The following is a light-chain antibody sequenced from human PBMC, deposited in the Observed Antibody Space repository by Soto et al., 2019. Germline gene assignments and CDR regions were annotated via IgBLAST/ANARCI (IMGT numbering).Light chain of an antibody. CDR2: DDS. Sequence: IQMTQSPSALYASVGDRGTITCRASQSISSWLAWYQQKPGKDPKILIYDDSTLESGVQSRFRGGGSGTEFTLTISRLQPDDFATYYCQQYSMYSTLGKGTKVDIK. V-gene: IGKV1-5*01. CDR3: QQYSMYST. J-gene: IGKJ1*01. CDR1: QSISSW.